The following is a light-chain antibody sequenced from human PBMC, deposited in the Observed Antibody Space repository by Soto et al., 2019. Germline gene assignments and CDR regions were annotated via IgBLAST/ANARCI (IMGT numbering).Light chain of an antibody. CDR1: QSVRSY. Sequence: EIVLTQSPATLSLSPGERATLSCRASQSVRSYLAWYQQKPGQAPRLLIYDTSNRATGIPARFSGSGSGTDFTLTISSLEPEDFPVYYCQQRSDWPPTFGGGTKVEIE. CDR3: QQRSDWPPT. CDR2: DTS. J-gene: IGKJ4*01. V-gene: IGKV3-11*01.